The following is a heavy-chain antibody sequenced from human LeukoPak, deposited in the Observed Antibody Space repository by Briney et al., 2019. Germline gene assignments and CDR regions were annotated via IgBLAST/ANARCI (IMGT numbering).Heavy chain of an antibody. D-gene: IGHD3-16*01. V-gene: IGHV5-51*01. CDR3: ARHRDYVPDI. Sequence: PGESLKISCKGSGHTFTSYWIGWVRQMPGKGLEWMGIIYPGDSDTRYSPSFQGQVTISADKSISAAYLQWSSLKASDTAVYFCARHRDYVPDIWGQGTMVTVSS. CDR2: IYPGDSDT. CDR1: GHTFTSYW. J-gene: IGHJ3*02.